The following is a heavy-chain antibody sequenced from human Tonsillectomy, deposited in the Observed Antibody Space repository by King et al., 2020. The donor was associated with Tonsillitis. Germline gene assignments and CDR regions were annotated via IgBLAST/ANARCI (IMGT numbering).Heavy chain of an antibody. CDR1: GFTFSSYG. CDR2: ISYDGSNK. CDR3: AKDALYYDRSTLDY. D-gene: IGHD3-22*01. J-gene: IGHJ4*02. Sequence: QVQLVESGGGVVQPGRSLRLSCAASGFTFSSYGMHWVRQAPGKGLEWVAVISYDGSNKYYADSVKGRFTISRDNSKNTLYLQMNSLRAEDTAVYYCAKDALYYDRSTLDYWGEGALVTVSS. V-gene: IGHV3-30*18.